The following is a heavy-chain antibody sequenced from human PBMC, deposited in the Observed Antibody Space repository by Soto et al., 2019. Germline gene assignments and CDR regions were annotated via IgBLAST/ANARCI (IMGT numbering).Heavy chain of an antibody. D-gene: IGHD4-17*01. CDR1: GFSLTTGGAG. CDR2: IYWNEDT. J-gene: IGHJ5*02. Sequence: QIPLRESGPTLVKPTQTLTLTCTFSGFSLTTGGAGVGWIRQSPGKALDWLAVIYWNEDTRYSPSLKRRLTITTDTSKNHVVLTMINMDPVDTATYYCAHRGYGDYPRDNWFDPWGQGTLVTVSS. V-gene: IGHV2-5*01. CDR3: AHRGYGDYPRDNWFDP.